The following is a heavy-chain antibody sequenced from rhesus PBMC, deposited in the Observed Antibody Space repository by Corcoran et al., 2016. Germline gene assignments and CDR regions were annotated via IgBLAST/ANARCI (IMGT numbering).Heavy chain of an antibody. V-gene: IGHV4S9*01. CDR1: GGSISDYYY. D-gene: IGHD4-17*01. CDR2: IYGYSTST. CDR3: ARGPYSNYYLDY. J-gene: IGHJ4*01. Sequence: QVQLQESGPGLVKPSETLSLSCAVSGGSISDYYYWNWIRQSPGKGLEWIGNIYGYSTSTYYNPSLKSRVTISKDTSKNQFFLKPSSVTAADTAVYYCARGPYSNYYLDYWGQGVLVTVSS.